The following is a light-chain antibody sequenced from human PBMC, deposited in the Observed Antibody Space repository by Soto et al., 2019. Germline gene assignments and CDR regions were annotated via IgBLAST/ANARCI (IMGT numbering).Light chain of an antibody. CDR2: DTS. CDR1: QSVRSN. V-gene: IGKV3-15*01. J-gene: IGKJ1*01. CDR3: HQYDKWPPT. Sequence: EVVMTQSPATLSVSPGERATLSCRASQSVRSNLAWYQQKPGQAPRPLIYDTSTRATGIPARFSGSGSGTEFTLTISRLQSEDFAVYHGHQYDKWPPTFGQGTKVEIK.